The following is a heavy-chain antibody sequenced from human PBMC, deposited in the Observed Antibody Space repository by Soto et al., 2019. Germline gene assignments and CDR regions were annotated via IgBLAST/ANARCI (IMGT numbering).Heavy chain of an antibody. CDR3: AREGIAVAGYYFDY. V-gene: IGHV3-21*01. CDR1: GFTFSSYS. J-gene: IGHJ4*02. D-gene: IGHD6-19*01. CDR2: ISSSSSYI. Sequence: EVQLVESGGGLVKPGGSLRLSCAASGFTFSSYSMNWVRQAPGKGVEWVSSISSSSSYIYYADSVKGRFTISRDNAKNSLYLQMNSLRAEDTAVYYCAREGIAVAGYYFDYWGKGTLVTVSS.